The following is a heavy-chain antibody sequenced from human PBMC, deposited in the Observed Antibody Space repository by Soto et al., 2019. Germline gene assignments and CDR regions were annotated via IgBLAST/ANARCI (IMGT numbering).Heavy chain of an antibody. J-gene: IGHJ4*02. V-gene: IGHV3-30*18. Sequence: GGSLRLSCVASGFTFSNAWMSWVRQAPGKGLEWVSIISHDGNNKDSAGSVKGRFTLSRDNSRNTLYLQLNSLRAEDTAVYYCVKSSGSSYGYFDYWGQGSQVTVSS. CDR3: VKSSGSSYGYFDY. CDR2: ISHDGNNK. CDR1: GFTFSNAW. D-gene: IGHD3-22*01.